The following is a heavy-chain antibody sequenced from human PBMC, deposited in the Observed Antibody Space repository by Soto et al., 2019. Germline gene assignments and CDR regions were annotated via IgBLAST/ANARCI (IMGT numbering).Heavy chain of an antibody. J-gene: IGHJ6*02. CDR1: GYPFTSYG. D-gene: IGHD6-6*01. V-gene: IGHV1-18*01. Sequence: GSSVKVSCKASGYPFTSYGISWVRQAPGQGLEWMGWISAYNGNTNYEQKLPGRVPMTTDTSTSTAYMELRSLRSDDTAVYYCARDGDSSSPRLSYYYYGMDVWGQGTTVTVSS. CDR3: ARDGDSSSPRLSYYYYGMDV. CDR2: ISAYNGNT.